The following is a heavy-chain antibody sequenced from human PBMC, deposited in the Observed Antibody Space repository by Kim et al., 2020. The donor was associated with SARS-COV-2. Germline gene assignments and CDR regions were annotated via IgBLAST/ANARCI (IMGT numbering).Heavy chain of an antibody. J-gene: IGHJ3*02. CDR2: IVVGSGNT. Sequence: SVKVSCKASGFTFTSSAVQWVRQARGQRLEWIGWIVVGSGNTNYAQKFQERVTITRDMSTSTAYMELSSLRSEDTAVYYCAAALRSYDAFDIWGQGTMVTVSS. D-gene: IGHD4-17*01. CDR1: GFTFTSSA. CDR3: AAALRSYDAFDI. V-gene: IGHV1-58*01.